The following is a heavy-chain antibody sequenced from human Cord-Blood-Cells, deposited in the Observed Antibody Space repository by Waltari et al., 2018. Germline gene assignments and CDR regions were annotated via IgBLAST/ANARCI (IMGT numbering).Heavy chain of an antibody. D-gene: IGHD3-10*01. CDR3: ARGLQLLWFGEFDY. CDR2: INHSGST. CDR1: GGSFSGDY. Sequence: QVQLQQWGAGLLKPSETLSLNCAVYGGSFSGDYWRWIRQPPGKGLEWIGEINHSGSTNYNPSLKSRVTISVDTSKNQFSLRLSSVTAADTAVYYCARGLQLLWFGEFDYWGQGTLVTVSS. V-gene: IGHV4-34*01. J-gene: IGHJ4*02.